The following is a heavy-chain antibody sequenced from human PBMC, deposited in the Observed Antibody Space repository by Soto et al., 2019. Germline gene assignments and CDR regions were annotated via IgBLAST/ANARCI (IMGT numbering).Heavy chain of an antibody. Sequence: QVQLVESGGGVVQPGRSLRLSCAASGFTFSSYGMHWVRQAPGKGLEWVAVISYDGSNKYYADSVKGRFTISRDNSKNTLYLQMNSLRAEDTAVYYWAKHSSSAKYGMDVWGQGTTVTVSS. V-gene: IGHV3-30*18. D-gene: IGHD6-6*01. CDR1: GFTFSSYG. CDR2: ISYDGSNK. CDR3: AKHSSSAKYGMDV. J-gene: IGHJ6*02.